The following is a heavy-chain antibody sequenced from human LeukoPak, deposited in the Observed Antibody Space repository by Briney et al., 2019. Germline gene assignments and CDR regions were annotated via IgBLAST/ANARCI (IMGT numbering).Heavy chain of an antibody. D-gene: IGHD3-9*01. CDR2: INHSGST. CDR1: GGSFSGYY. V-gene: IGHV4-34*01. Sequence: PSETLSLTCAVYGGSFSGYYWSWIRQPPGKGLEWIGEINHSGSTNYNPSLKSRVTISVDTSKNQFSLKLSSVTAADTAVYYCALVPILTGYYLDYWGQGTLVTVSS. J-gene: IGHJ4*02. CDR3: ALVPILTGYYLDY.